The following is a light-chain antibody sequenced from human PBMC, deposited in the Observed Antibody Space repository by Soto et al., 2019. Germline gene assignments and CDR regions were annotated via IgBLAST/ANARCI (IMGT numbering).Light chain of an antibody. V-gene: IGKV1-9*01. CDR3: QQHNSFPIT. J-gene: IGKJ5*01. Sequence: DIQLTRSSSFVSASVGDRVPITCRASQDISNFLAWFQQKPGRAPKLLIYAVFTLQSGVPSRFSGSGSGAEFTLTISRLQPEDFATYYCQQHNSFPITVGQGTRVEIK. CDR2: AVF. CDR1: QDISNF.